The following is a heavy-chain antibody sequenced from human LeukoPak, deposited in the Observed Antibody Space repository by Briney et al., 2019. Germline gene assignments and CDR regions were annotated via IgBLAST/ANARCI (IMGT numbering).Heavy chain of an antibody. Sequence: ASVKVSCKASGYTFTGYYMHWVRQAPGQGLEWMGRINPNSGGTNYAQKFQGRVTMTRDTSISTAYMELSRLRSDDTAVYYCARVPNNLPQWGSSWYYGVHNSGWYSLNYWGQGTLVTVSS. CDR1: GYTFTGYY. D-gene: IGHD6-19*01. CDR3: ARVPNNLPQWGSSWYYGVHNSGWYSLNY. V-gene: IGHV1-2*06. CDR2: INPNSGGT. J-gene: IGHJ4*02.